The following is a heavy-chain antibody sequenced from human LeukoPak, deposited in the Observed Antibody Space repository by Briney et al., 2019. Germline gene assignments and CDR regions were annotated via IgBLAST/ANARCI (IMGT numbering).Heavy chain of an antibody. CDR3: AKGGHYDILTGYYFDY. D-gene: IGHD3-9*01. J-gene: IGHJ4*02. CDR2: ISWNSGSI. V-gene: IGHV3-9*01. Sequence: PGRSLRLSCAASGFTFDDYAMHWVRQAPGKGLEWVSGISWNSGSIGYADSVKGRFTISRDNAKNSLYLQMNSLGAEDTALYYCAKGGHYDILTGYYFDYWGQGTLVTVSS. CDR1: GFTFDDYA.